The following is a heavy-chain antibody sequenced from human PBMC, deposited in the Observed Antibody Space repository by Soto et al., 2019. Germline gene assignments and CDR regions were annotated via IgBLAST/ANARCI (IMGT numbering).Heavy chain of an antibody. J-gene: IGHJ4*02. Sequence: SGESLRLSCAASGFTFGASALQWVRQAAGKGLEWLGRIGSRGERYATTYDVAVKGRFTISRDDSKKTAYLQMNSLESEDTAVYYWAKGYSSGWSEGYFDYWGQGA. V-gene: IGHV3-73*01. CDR3: AKGYSSGWSEGYFDY. D-gene: IGHD6-19*01. CDR1: GFTFGASA. CDR2: IGSRGERYAT.